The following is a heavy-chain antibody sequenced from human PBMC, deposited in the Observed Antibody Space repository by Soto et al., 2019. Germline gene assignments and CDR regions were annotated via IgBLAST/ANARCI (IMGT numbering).Heavy chain of an antibody. Sequence: SETLSLTCTVSGGSISSSSYYWGWIRQPPGKGLEWIGSIYYSGSTYYNPSLKSRVTISVDTSKNQFSLKLSSVTAADTAVYYCAAGYYDFWSGYWFDPWGQGTLVTVSS. V-gene: IGHV4-39*01. CDR2: IYYSGST. CDR3: AAGYYDFWSGYWFDP. D-gene: IGHD3-3*01. J-gene: IGHJ5*02. CDR1: GGSISSSSYY.